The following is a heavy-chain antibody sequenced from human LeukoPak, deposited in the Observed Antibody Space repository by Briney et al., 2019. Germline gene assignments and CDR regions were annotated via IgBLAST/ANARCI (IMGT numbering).Heavy chain of an antibody. J-gene: IGHJ5*02. CDR2: IYYSGST. Sequence: SETLSLTCTVSGGSISSYYWSWIRRPPGKGLEWIGYIYYSGSTNYNPSLKSRVTISVDTSKNQFSLKLSSVTAADTAVYYCARDYSNSATGFDPWGQGTLVTVSS. CDR1: GGSISSYY. CDR3: ARDYSNSATGFDP. D-gene: IGHD4-11*01. V-gene: IGHV4-59*01.